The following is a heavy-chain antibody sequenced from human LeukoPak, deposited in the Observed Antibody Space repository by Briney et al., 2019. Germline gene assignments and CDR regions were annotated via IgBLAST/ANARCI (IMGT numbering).Heavy chain of an antibody. V-gene: IGHV3-23*01. CDR2: ITPNADRA. J-gene: IGHJ1*01. CDR3: AIMHGYYDGSGYWVQ. Sequence: PGGSLRLSCAASGFTFGSYGMSWVRQAPGKGLEWVSFITPNADRASYADSVKGRFTISRDNPRNTLYMQMKSLRDEDTAVYYCAIMHGYYDGSGYWVQWGQGTLVTVSS. CDR1: GFTFGSYG. D-gene: IGHD3-22*01.